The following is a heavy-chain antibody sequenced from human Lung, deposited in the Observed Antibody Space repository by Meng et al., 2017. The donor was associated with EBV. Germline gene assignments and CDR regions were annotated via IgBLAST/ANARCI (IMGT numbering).Heavy chain of an antibody. Sequence: QVALQESGPGLVKLSQTLSLSCTVSGGSVDSGAYYWSWIRQRPGKGLEWIGYIYYSGSTFYTPSLKSRATLSVDTSKNQFSLKLNSVTAADTAVYYCARLRLVWMFDYWGQGALVTVSS. J-gene: IGHJ4*02. CDR3: ARLRLVWMFDY. V-gene: IGHV4-31*03. D-gene: IGHD6-19*01. CDR2: IYYSGST. CDR1: GGSVDSGAYY.